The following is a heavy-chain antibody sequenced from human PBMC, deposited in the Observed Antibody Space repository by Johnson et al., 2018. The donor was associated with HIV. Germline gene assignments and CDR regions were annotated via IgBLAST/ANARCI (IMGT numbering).Heavy chain of an antibody. CDR2: ISSSGSTI. D-gene: IGHD1-1*01. J-gene: IGHJ3*02. Sequence: VQLVESGGGVVQPGGSLRLSCAASGFTFSDYYMSWIRQAPGKGLEWVSYISSSGSTIYYADSVKGRFTISRDNAKNSLYLQMNSLKTEDTAVYYCTTGLYWNDAFDIWGQGTMVTVSS. CDR1: GFTFSDYY. V-gene: IGHV3-11*01. CDR3: TTGLYWNDAFDI.